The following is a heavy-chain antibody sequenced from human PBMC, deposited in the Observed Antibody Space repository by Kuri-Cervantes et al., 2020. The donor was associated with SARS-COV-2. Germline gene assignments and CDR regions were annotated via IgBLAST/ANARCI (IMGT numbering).Heavy chain of an antibody. D-gene: IGHD6-13*01. J-gene: IGHJ5*02. Sequence: GESLKISCAASGFTFSTYSMTWVRQAPGKGLEWVSSISSSSSQRYYVDSVKGRFTISRDNAKNSLYLQMNSLRAEDTAVYYCASRRAGAAAGIWGWFDPWGQGTLVTVSS. CDR1: GFTFSTYS. V-gene: IGHV3-21*01. CDR3: ASRRAGAAAGIWGWFDP. CDR2: ISSSSSQR.